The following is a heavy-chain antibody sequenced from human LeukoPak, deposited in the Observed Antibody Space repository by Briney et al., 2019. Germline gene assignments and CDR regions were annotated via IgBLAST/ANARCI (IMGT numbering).Heavy chain of an antibody. CDR2: ISYDGSNK. CDR1: GFTFSSYA. CDR3: ARVNYYDFWSGHLAGESWEDY. J-gene: IGHJ4*02. V-gene: IGHV3-30*04. Sequence: GGSLRLSCAASGFTFSSYAMHWVRQAPGKGLEWVVVISYDGSNKYYADSVKGRFTISRDNSKDTLYLQMNSLRAEDTAVYYCARVNYYDFWSGHLAGESWEDYWGQGTLVTVSS. D-gene: IGHD3-3*01.